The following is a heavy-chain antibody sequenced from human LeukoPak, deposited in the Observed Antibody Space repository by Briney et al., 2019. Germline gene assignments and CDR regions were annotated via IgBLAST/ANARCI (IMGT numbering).Heavy chain of an antibody. CDR1: GGSFSGYY. CDR2: INHSGST. J-gene: IGHJ4*02. V-gene: IGHV4-34*01. D-gene: IGHD4-17*01. CDR3: ARGLDDYGAYTSDY. Sequence: PSETLSLTCAVYGGSFSGYYWSWIRQPPGKGLEWMGEINHSGSTNYNPSLKSRVTISVDTSKNHFSLKMSSVTAADTAVYYCARGLDDYGAYTSDYWGQGTLVTVSS.